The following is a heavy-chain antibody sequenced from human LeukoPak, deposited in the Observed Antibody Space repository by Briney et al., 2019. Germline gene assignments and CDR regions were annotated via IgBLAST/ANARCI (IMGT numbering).Heavy chain of an antibody. D-gene: IGHD3-22*01. Sequence: SETLSLTCTVSGGSISSYYWSWIRQPPGKGLEWIGYIYYSGSTNYNPSLKSRVTISVDTSKNQFSLKLSSVTAADTAVYYCARARPYYYDSSGYYFDYWGQGTLVTVSS. CDR2: IYYSGST. CDR1: GGSISSYY. CDR3: ARARPYYYDSSGYYFDY. J-gene: IGHJ4*02. V-gene: IGHV4-59*01.